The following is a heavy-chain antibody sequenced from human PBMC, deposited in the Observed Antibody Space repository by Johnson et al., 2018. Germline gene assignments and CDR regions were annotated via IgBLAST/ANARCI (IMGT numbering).Heavy chain of an antibody. CDR1: GFTFSSYG. CDR2: ISYDGSKK. Sequence: QVQLVESGGGVVQPGRSRRLSCAASGFTFSSYGMHWVRQAPGKGLEWVAVISYDGSKKYYADSVKGRFTISRDNAKNSLYLHMNSLRAEDTDVYYCSRDGSGWDYYYYYYMDVWGKGTTVTVSS. D-gene: IGHD6-19*01. J-gene: IGHJ6*03. V-gene: IGHV3-30*03. CDR3: SRDGSGWDYYYYYYMDV.